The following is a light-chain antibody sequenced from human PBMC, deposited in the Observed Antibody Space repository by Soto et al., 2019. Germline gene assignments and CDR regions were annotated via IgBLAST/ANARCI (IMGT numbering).Light chain of an antibody. J-gene: IGLJ3*02. V-gene: IGLV2-14*01. Sequence: QLVLTQPASVSGSPGQSITISCTGTTSDVGGYNYVSWFQQYPGKAPKLKIYEVSNRPSGVSNRFSGSKSGNTASLTISDLQAEDEADYYCTSYTSSSTWVFGGGTKLTVL. CDR2: EVS. CDR3: TSYTSSSTWV. CDR1: TSDVGGYNY.